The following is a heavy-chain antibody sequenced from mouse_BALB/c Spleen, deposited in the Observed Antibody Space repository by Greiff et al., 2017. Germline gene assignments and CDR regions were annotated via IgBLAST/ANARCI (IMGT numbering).Heavy chain of an antibody. D-gene: IGHD3-3*01. CDR1: GFTFSSYT. J-gene: IGHJ3*01. CDR3: TRGGGRTPPF. Sequence: EVNLVESGGGLVKPGGSLKLSCAASGFTFSSYTMSWVRQTPEKRLEWVATISSGGSYTYYPDSVKGRFTISRDNAKNTLYLQMSSLKSEDTAMYYCTRGGGRTPPFWGQGTLVTVSA. V-gene: IGHV5-6-4*01. CDR2: ISSGGSYT.